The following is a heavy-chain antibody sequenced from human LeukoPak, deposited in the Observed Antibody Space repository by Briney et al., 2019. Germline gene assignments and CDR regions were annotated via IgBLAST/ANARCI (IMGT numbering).Heavy chain of an antibody. J-gene: IGHJ4*02. CDR2: ISDSGGRT. D-gene: IGHD3-16*01. CDR3: AKRGIVIRVILVGFHKEAYYFDS. Sequence: GGSLRLSCAVSGITLSNYGMSWVRQAPGKGLEWVAGISDSGGRTNYADSVKGRFTISRDNPKNTLILQMNSLRPEDTAVYFCAKRGIVIRVILVGFHKEAYYFDSWGQGALVTVSS. V-gene: IGHV3-23*01. CDR1: GITLSNYG.